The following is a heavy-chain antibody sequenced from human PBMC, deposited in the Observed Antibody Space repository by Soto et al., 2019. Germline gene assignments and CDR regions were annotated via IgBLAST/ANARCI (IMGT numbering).Heavy chain of an antibody. D-gene: IGHD1-26*01. Sequence: PSETLSLTCTVSGGSVSSDRNYWSWIRQSPGKELEWIGYISYSGSTSYNPSLKSRVTISIDMSTNQFSLKLSSVTAADTAIYYCARRHSGSFTYWGQGILVTVS. CDR2: ISYSGST. V-gene: IGHV4-61*01. CDR1: GGSVSSDRNY. J-gene: IGHJ4*02. CDR3: ARRHSGSFTY.